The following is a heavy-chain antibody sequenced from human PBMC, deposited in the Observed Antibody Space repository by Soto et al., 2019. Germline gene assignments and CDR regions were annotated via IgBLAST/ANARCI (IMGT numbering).Heavy chain of an antibody. CDR2: TYYRSKWYY. D-gene: IGHD1-26*01. Sequence: SQTLSLTCAITGDSVSSNSAGWSWVRQSPSRGLEWLGRTYYRSKWYYEYAVSVRGRITINPDTSKNQYSLQLNSVTPEDTAVYFCARGEQYSGTIFDYWGPGTLVTVSS. J-gene: IGHJ4*01. CDR3: ARGEQYSGTIFDY. CDR1: GDSVSSNSAG. V-gene: IGHV6-1*01.